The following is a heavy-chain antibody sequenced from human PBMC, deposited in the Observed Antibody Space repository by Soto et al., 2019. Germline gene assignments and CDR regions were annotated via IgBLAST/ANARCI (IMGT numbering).Heavy chain of an antibody. CDR3: ARDAGIAAWGH. CDR1: GFTVSSNY. V-gene: IGHV3-66*01. J-gene: IGHJ4*02. CDR2: IYTSGGT. Sequence: EVQLVESGGGLVQPGGSLRLSCVASGFTVSSNYMSWVRQAPGKGLEWLSVIYTSGGTYYADSVKGRFTISRDNPKNTLYLQMNSLRAEDTAVYYCARDAGIAAWGHWGQGTLVTVSS. D-gene: IGHD6-13*01.